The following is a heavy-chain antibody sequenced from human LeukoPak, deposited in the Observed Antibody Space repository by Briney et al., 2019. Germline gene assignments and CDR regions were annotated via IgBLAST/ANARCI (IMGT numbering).Heavy chain of an antibody. CDR3: APGDIVATITIGGQRY. V-gene: IGHV1-69*04. J-gene: IGHJ4*02. CDR2: TIPILGIA. CDR1: GGTFSSYA. D-gene: IGHD5-12*01. Sequence: GASVKVSCKASGGTFSSYAISWVRQAPGQGLEWMGRTIPILGIANYAQKFQGRVTITADKSTSTAYMELSSLRSEDTAVYYCAPGDIVATITIGGQRYWGQGTLVTVSS.